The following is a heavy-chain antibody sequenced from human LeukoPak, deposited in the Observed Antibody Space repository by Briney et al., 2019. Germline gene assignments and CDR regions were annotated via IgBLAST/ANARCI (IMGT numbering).Heavy chain of an antibody. CDR1: GGSFSGYY. J-gene: IGHJ4*02. D-gene: IGHD3-9*01. Sequence: PSETLSLTCAVYGGSFSGYYWSWIRQPPGKGLEWIGEINHSGSTNYNPSLKSRVTISVDTSKNQFSLKLSSVTAADTAVYYCARTSFDRRSIQRYFVDDYWGQGTLVTVSS. V-gene: IGHV4-34*01. CDR3: ARTSFDRRSIQRYFVDDY. CDR2: INHSGST.